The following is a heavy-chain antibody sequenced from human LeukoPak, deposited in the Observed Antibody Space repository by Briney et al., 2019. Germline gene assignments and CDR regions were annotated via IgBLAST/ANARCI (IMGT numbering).Heavy chain of an antibody. D-gene: IGHD2-2*01. CDR2: IRYDGSNK. CDR3: AKDQWDIVVVPAALDY. V-gene: IGHV3-30*02. J-gene: IGHJ4*02. Sequence: PGGSLRLSCAASGFTFSSYGMHWVRQAPGKGLEGVAFIRYDGSNKYYADSVKGRFTISRDNSKNTLYLQMNSLRAEDTAVYYCAKDQWDIVVVPAALDYWGQGTLVTVSS. CDR1: GFTFSSYG.